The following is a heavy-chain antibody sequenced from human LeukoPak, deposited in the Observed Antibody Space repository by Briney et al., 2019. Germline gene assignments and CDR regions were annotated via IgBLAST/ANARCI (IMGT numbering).Heavy chain of an antibody. V-gene: IGHV1-18*01. CDR3: ARGAPIRVAVAATFDP. CDR1: GYTFTSYG. CDR2: ISAYNGNT. J-gene: IGHJ5*02. Sequence: ASVKVSCKASGYTFTSYGISWVRQAPGQGLEWMGWISAYNGNTNYAQKFQGRVTITRDTSASTAYMELSSLRSEDTAMYYCARGAPIRVAVAATFDPWGQGTLVTVPS. D-gene: IGHD6-19*01.